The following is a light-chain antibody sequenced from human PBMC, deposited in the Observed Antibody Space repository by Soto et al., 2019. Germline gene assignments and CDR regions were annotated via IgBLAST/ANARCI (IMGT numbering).Light chain of an antibody. V-gene: IGKV3-15*01. CDR3: QQYVSPPIT. Sequence: ETMMTQSPDTLSVSLGERATLSCRASQSLRSSLAWYQQKPGQAPRLLIYDASTRATGIPARFSGSGSGTDFTLTISRLEPEDFAVYYCQQYVSPPITFGQGTRLEIK. J-gene: IGKJ5*01. CDR2: DAS. CDR1: QSLRSS.